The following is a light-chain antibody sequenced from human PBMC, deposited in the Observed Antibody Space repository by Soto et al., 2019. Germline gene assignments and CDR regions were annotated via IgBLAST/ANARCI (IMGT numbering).Light chain of an antibody. J-gene: IGKJ1*01. V-gene: IGKV3-15*01. CDR3: QQHDKLPPA. CDR2: SAS. CDR1: QSLRSN. Sequence: IVMPQSPVTLSVSPGETVILSCRASQSLRSNLAWYQQKPGQTPRLLIYSASIRAAATPARFSGSGAGTNFSLTISSLQSEDFAVYYCQQHDKLPPAFGQGTKVDIK.